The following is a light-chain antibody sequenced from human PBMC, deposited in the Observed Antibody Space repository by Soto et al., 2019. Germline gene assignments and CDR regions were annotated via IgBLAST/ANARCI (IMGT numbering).Light chain of an antibody. Sequence: QTVVTQPPSASGTPGQRVTISCSGSSSNIGSNTVNWYQQLPGTAPKLLIYSNNQRPSGVPDRYSGSKSGTSASLAISGLQSEDEADYYCAAWDDSLNGSYVFGTGTTLTVL. V-gene: IGLV1-44*01. CDR2: SNN. CDR1: SSNIGSNT. J-gene: IGLJ1*01. CDR3: AAWDDSLNGSYV.